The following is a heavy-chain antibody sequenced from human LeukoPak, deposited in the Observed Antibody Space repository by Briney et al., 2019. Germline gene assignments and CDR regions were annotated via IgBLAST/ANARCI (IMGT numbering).Heavy chain of an antibody. CDR3: AGLGSSGDAFDI. Sequence: GGSLRLSCAVSGFTFTTYWLGWVRQPPGKGLEWVANIKQDGTEKYYVDSVKGRFTISRDNAKNSLYLQMNTLRVEDTAVYYCAGLGSSGDAFDIWGQGTMVTVSS. V-gene: IGHV3-7*01. CDR1: GFTFTTYW. D-gene: IGHD3-22*01. J-gene: IGHJ3*02. CDR2: IKQDGTEK.